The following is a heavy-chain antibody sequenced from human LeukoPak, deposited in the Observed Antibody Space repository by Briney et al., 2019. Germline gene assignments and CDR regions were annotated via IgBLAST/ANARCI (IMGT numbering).Heavy chain of an antibody. CDR2: ISGSGGNT. V-gene: IGHV3-23*01. CDR1: GFTFSSYA. CDR3: AKGCSSDTRYGGIYYFYGMDV. D-gene: IGHD2-15*01. J-gene: IGHJ6*02. Sequence: GGSLRLSCAASGFTFSSYAMSWARQAPGKGLEWVSVISGSGGNTYYADSVKGRFTISRDISKNTLYLQMNSLRVEDTAVYYCAKGCSSDTRYGGIYYFYGMDVWGQGTTVTVSS.